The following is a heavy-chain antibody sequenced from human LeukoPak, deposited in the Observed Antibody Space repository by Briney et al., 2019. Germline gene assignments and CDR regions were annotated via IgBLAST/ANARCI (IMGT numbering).Heavy chain of an antibody. D-gene: IGHD2-2*01. CDR2: IGSRGSAI. CDR1: GFTFSDYY. Sequence: KPGGSLRLSCATSGFTFSDYYMTWIRQAPGKGLEWVSYIGSRGSAIYYADSVKGRFTISRDNAENSLYLQMNSLRADDTALYYCARSPQGVQAAKPFDYWGQGTPVTVSS. CDR3: ARSPQGVQAAKPFDY. J-gene: IGHJ4*02. V-gene: IGHV3-11*04.